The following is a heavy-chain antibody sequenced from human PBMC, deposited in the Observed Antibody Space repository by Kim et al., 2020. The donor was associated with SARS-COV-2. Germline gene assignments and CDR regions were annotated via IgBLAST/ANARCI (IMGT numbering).Heavy chain of an antibody. CDR1: GGSFSGYY. CDR3: ARVWGQLLFNYYYYYGMDV. V-gene: IGHV4-34*01. J-gene: IGHJ6*02. Sequence: SETLSLTCAVYGGSFSGYYWSWIRQPPGKGLEWIGEINHSGSTNYNPSLKSRVTISVDTSKNQFSLKLSSVTAADTAVYYCARVWGQLLFNYYYYYGMDVWGQGTTVTVSS. CDR2: INHSGST. D-gene: IGHD2-2*01.